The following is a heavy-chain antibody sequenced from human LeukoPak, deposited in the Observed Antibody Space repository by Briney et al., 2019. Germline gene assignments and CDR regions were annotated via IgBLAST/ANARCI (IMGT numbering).Heavy chain of an antibody. D-gene: IGHD3-3*01. CDR1: GYTFTGYY. J-gene: IGHJ3*02. CDR3: ARGYDFWSAPDAFDI. V-gene: IGHV1-2*02. Sequence: ASVKVSCKSSGYTFTGYYLHWVRQAPGHGLEWMGWINPNTGGTTYAEKVQGRVTMTRDTSISTAYMELNRLRSDDTAVYFCARGYDFWSAPDAFDIWGQGTMVTVSS. CDR2: INPNTGGT.